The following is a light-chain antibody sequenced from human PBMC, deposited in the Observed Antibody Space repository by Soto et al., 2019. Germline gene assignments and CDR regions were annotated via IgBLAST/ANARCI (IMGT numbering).Light chain of an antibody. J-gene: IGKJ2*01. CDR1: QGITND. CDR3: LQYHTYPYT. V-gene: IGKV1-17*01. Sequence: DIQMTQSPSSLSASVGDRVTITCRASQGITNDLGWWQQKPGKAPKRLIYAASSLRSGVPSRFSGSGSGTEFTLTVSSLQPEDFATYYCLQYHTYPYTFGQGTKLEIK. CDR2: AAS.